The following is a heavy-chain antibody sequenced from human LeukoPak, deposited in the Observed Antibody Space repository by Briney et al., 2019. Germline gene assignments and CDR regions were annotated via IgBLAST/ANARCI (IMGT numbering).Heavy chain of an antibody. CDR3: ARVTGYMIEDYFDY. J-gene: IGHJ4*02. V-gene: IGHV4-34*01. Sequence: ASETLSLTCAVYGGSFSGYYWSWIRQPPGKGLEWIGEINHSGSTNYNPSLKSRVTISVDTSKNQFSLRLSSVTAADTAVYYCARVTGYMIEDYFDYWGQGTLVTVSS. D-gene: IGHD3-22*01. CDR1: GGSFSGYY. CDR2: INHSGST.